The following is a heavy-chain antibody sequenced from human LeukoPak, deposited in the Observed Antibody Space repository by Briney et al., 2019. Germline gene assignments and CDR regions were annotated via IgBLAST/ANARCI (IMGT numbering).Heavy chain of an antibody. V-gene: IGHV1-46*01. CDR1: GYTFTSHY. D-gene: IGHD6-13*01. CDR3: ARAESSNWYWYFDL. Sequence: ASVKVSCKTSGYTFTSHYIHWVRQAPGQGLEWMGIINPSIGNTDYAQKFQGRVTMTKDTSTRTVYMELSSLRSDDTAVYYCARAESSNWYWYFDLWGRGTLVTVSS. J-gene: IGHJ2*01. CDR2: INPSIGNT.